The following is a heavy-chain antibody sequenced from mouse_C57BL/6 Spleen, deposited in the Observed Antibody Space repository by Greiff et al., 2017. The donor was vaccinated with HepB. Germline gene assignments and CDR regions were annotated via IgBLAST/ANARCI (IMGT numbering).Heavy chain of an antibody. CDR1: GYTFTSYG. D-gene: IGHD3-2*02. CDR2: IYPRSGNT. V-gene: IGHV1-81*01. Sequence: QVQLQQSGAELARPGASVKLSCKASGYTFTSYGISWVKQGTGQGLEWIGEIYPRSGNTYYNEKFKGKATLTADKSSSTAYMELRSLTSEDSAVYFCARTAHSSGYAMDYWGQGTSVTVSS. J-gene: IGHJ4*01. CDR3: ARTAHSSGYAMDY.